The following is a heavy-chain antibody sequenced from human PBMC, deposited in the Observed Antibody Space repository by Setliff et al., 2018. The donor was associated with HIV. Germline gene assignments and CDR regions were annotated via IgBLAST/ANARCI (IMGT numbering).Heavy chain of an antibody. CDR3: ARGPRWGISLQRDPWFDP. D-gene: IGHD7-27*01. J-gene: IGHJ5*02. Sequence: KSSETLSLTCTVSGGSISSSYWSWIRHVPGKGLEWIGEINHSGDTNYNPSLRRRVTISVDTSKSQISLNLTSVTAADTGVYYCARGPRWGISLQRDPWFDPWGQGTRVTVSS. CDR2: INHSGDT. CDR1: GGSISSSY. V-gene: IGHV4-34*01.